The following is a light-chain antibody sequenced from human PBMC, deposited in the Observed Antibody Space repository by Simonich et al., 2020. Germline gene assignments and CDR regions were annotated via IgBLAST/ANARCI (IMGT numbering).Light chain of an antibody. V-gene: IGKV4-1*01. CDR1: QSVLYSSNNKNY. CDR2: WAS. Sequence: DIVMTQSPDSLAVSLGERATINCNSSQSVLYSSNNKNYLAWYQQKPGQPPKLLIYWASTRESGVPDRFSGSGSGTEFTLTISSLQPDDFATYYCQQYNSYSRTFGQGTKVEIK. J-gene: IGKJ1*01. CDR3: QQYNSYSRT.